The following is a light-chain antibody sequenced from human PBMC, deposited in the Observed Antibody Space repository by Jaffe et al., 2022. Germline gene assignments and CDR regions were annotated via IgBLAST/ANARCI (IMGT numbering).Light chain of an antibody. CDR2: GAS. CDR1: HNIDTK. CDR3: QQYDVWPPLFT. J-gene: IGKJ3*01. Sequence: EIVLTQSPVTVSVSPGERATLSCRASHNIDTKLAWYQQKIGQGPRLLIYGASTRATGIPARFSGSGSGTEFTLTISSLQSEDFAVYYCQQYDVWPPLFTFGPGTTVDFK. V-gene: IGKV3-15*01.